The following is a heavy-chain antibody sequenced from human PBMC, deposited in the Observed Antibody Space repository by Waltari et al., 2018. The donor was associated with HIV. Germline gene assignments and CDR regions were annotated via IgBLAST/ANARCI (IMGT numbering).Heavy chain of an antibody. Sequence: QVKLVQSGSELKKPGASVKVSCKAAGYSFSSNSINWVRQAPGQGLEWMGWINTNTGIPTYAQGFTGRFVFSLDTSVSTAYLQISSLQTEDSAVYYCARDGGRSRAFDYWGQGTLVTVSS. J-gene: IGHJ4*02. CDR1: GYSFSSNS. CDR3: ARDGGRSRAFDY. V-gene: IGHV7-4-1*02. CDR2: INTNTGIP. D-gene: IGHD3-10*01.